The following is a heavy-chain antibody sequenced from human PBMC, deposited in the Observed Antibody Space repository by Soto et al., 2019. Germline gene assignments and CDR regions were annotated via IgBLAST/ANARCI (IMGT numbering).Heavy chain of an antibody. Sequence: ASVKVSCKVSGYTLTELSMHWVRQAPGKGLEWMGGFDPEDGETIYAQKFQGRVTMTEDTSTDTAYMELSSLRSEDTAVYYFATLHVGGAKNWYDPWGQGTLVTVSS. J-gene: IGHJ5*02. D-gene: IGHD3-16*01. V-gene: IGHV1-24*01. CDR1: GYTLTELS. CDR3: ATLHVGGAKNWYDP. CDR2: FDPEDGET.